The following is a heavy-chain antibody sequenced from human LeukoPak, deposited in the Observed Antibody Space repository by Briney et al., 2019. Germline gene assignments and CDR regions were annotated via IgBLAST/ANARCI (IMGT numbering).Heavy chain of an antibody. CDR3: ARGEAARDY. J-gene: IGHJ4*02. CDR2: IYHSGST. Sequence: SETLSLTCTVSGGSISSGGYYWSWIRQPPGKGLEWIGYIYHSGSTYYNPSLKSRVTISVDRSKNQFSLKLSSVTAADTAVYYCARGEAARDYWGQGTLVTVSS. CDR1: GGSISSGGYY. D-gene: IGHD6-6*01. V-gene: IGHV4-30-2*01.